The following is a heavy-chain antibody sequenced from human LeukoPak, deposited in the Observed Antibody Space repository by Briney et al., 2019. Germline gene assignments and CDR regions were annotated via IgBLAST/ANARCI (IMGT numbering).Heavy chain of an antibody. V-gene: IGHV4-38-2*02. D-gene: IGHD2-21*02. J-gene: IGHJ4*02. CDR2: IYYSGST. CDR1: GYSISSGYY. Sequence: SETLSLTCTVSGYSISSGYYWGWIRQPPGKGLEWIGYIYYSGSTYYNPSLKSRVTISVDTSKNQFSLKLSSVTAADTAVYYCARGNIVVVTATPPDYWGQGTLVTVSS. CDR3: ARGNIVVVTATPPDY.